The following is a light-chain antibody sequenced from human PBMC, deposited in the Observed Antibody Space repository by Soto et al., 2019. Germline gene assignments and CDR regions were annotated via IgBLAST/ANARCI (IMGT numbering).Light chain of an antibody. Sequence: EIVMTQSPVTLSVSPGERATVSCKTSQSVNTNLAWYQQKPGQVPRLLIYGPSTRAIGIPDRFSGSGSGTDCTLTITSLQSEEFAVYYCHQYHELPMTFGQGTRLEIK. CDR3: HQYHELPMT. V-gene: IGKV3-15*01. CDR1: QSVNTN. CDR2: GPS. J-gene: IGKJ5*01.